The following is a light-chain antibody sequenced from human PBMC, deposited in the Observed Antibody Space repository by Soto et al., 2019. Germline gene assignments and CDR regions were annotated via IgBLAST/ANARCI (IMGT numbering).Light chain of an antibody. V-gene: IGLV2-14*01. CDR2: DVS. CDR1: SSDVGGYNY. J-gene: IGLJ1*01. Sequence: QSALTQPASLSGSPGQSITISCTGTSSDVGGYNYVSWYQQLPGKAPKLMIYDVSNRPSGVSNRFSGSKSGNTASLTISGLQAEDEADYYCSSYTSSSTLFGTGTKVTVL. CDR3: SSYTSSSTL.